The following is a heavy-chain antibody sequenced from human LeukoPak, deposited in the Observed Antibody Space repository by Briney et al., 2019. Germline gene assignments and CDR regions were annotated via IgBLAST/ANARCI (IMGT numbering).Heavy chain of an antibody. CDR1: GYSISNTYY. Sequence: SETLSLTCAVSGYSISNTYYWGWIRQPPGKGLEWIGSIYNSGSTHYNPSLKSRVTISVDTSMNRFSLKLSSVTAADTAVYYCARNSSGIHFDYWGQGTLVTVSS. J-gene: IGHJ4*02. CDR3: ARNSSGIHFDY. CDR2: IYNSGST. V-gene: IGHV4-38-2*01. D-gene: IGHD3-22*01.